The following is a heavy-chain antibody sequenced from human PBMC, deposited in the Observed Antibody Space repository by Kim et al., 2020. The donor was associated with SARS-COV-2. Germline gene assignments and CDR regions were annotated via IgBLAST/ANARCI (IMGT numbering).Heavy chain of an antibody. J-gene: IGHJ4*02. D-gene: IGHD3-22*01. V-gene: IGHV3-21*01. CDR2: ISRSSSYK. Sequence: GGSLRLSCAASGFTFSSHMVNWVRQAPGKGLEWVSSISRSSSYKYYADSVKGRFTISRDNAKNSLYLQMNSLRAEDTAVYYCARGVNTSGPMRGRGFDYWGQGTLVTVSS. CDR3: ARGVNTSGPMRGRGFDY. CDR1: GFTFSSHM.